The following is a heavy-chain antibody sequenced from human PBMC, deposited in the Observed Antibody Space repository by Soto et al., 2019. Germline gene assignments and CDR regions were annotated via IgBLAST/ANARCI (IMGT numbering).Heavy chain of an antibody. CDR2: IKQDGSEK. D-gene: IGHD4-17*01. J-gene: IGHJ6*02. V-gene: IGHV3-7*05. CDR1: GFTFSSYW. Sequence: GGSLRLSCAASGFTFSSYWMSWVRQAPGKGLEWVANIKQDGSEKYYVDSVKGRFTISRDNAKNSLYLQMNSLRAEDTAVYYCARVGATVTTLYYYGMDVWGQGTTVTVSS. CDR3: ARVGATVTTLYYYGMDV.